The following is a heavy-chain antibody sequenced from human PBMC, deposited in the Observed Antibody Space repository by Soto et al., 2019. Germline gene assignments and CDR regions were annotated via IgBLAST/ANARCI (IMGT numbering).Heavy chain of an antibody. V-gene: IGHV4-39*01. CDR3: VSQRTSVLTQAYFDY. Sequence: SETLSLTCTVSGGSVSNSNYYWVWIRHSPGKGLEWIGSVYYRGRSYSKSSVKSRVTISVDTSKNQFSLNLNSVTASDTAVYYCVSQRTSVLTQAYFDYWGPGALVTVSS. J-gene: IGHJ4*02. D-gene: IGHD2-8*01. CDR2: VYYRGRS. CDR1: GGSVSNSNYY.